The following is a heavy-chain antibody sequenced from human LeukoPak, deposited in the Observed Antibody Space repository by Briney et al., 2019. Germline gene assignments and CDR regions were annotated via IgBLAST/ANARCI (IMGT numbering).Heavy chain of an antibody. J-gene: IGHJ4*02. Sequence: GGSLRLSCAASEFTFSSYSMNWVRQAPGKGLEWVSYITNSGNSKSYADSVKGRFTISRDNTKNSLYLQMSGLRAEDTAVYYCARGVTTGYWGQGTLVTVSS. CDR2: ITNSGNSK. V-gene: IGHV3-48*01. CDR1: EFTFSSYS. D-gene: IGHD4-11*01. CDR3: ARGVTTGY.